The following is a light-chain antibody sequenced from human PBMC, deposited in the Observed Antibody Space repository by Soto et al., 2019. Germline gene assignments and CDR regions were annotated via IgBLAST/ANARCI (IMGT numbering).Light chain of an antibody. CDR1: ISDVGGYIY. V-gene: IGLV2-14*01. J-gene: IGLJ1*01. Sequence: QSVLTQPASLSGSPGQSITISCTGTISDVGGYIYVSWYQQHPGKAPKLLIYEVSNRPSGVSTRFSGSKSGDTASLNISGLQAEDEADYYCSSYTSGSTPLVFGTGTKVTVL. CDR2: EVS. CDR3: SSYTSGSTPLV.